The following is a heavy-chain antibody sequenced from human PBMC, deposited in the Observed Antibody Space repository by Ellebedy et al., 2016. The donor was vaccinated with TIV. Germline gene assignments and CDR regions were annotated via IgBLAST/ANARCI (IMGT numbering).Heavy chain of an antibody. CDR3: ARDRHCIGGTCYSV. J-gene: IGHJ4*02. CDR2: IYSGGDT. CDR1: GLTVSNNY. D-gene: IGHD2-15*01. V-gene: IGHV3-53*01. Sequence: GESLKISCAASGLTVSNNYMRWIRQAPGKGLEWVALIYSGGDTYYSDSVKGRFTISRDSSKNTVYLQMTNLRVEDTAVYYCARDRHCIGGTCYSVWGQGTLVTVSS.